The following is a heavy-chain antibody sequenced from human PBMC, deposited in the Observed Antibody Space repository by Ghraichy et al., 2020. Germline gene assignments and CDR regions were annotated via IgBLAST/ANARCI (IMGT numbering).Heavy chain of an antibody. D-gene: IGHD3-10*02. CDR3: VKHGRDVGVVGQLYTVDS. Sequence: GGSLRLSCSASGFTFSSYAMHWVRQAPGKGLEYVSCIGSSGGRKYYADSVKGRFTISRDNSKNTLYLQMGSLKAEDTAVYYCVKHGRDVGVVGQLYTVDSW. V-gene: IGHV3-64D*06. J-gene: IGHJ5*01. CDR2: IGSSGGRK. CDR1: GFTFSSYA.